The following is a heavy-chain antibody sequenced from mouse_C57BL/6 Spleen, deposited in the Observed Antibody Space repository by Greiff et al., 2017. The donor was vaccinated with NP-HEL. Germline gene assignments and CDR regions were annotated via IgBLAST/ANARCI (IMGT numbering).Heavy chain of an antibody. Sequence: VQLQQPGAELVRPGSSVKLSCKASGYTFTSYWMHWVKQRPIQGLEWIGNIDPSDSETHSNQKFKDKATLTVDKSSSTAYMQLSSLTSEDAAVYYCARRGYYDMDYAMDYWGQGTSVTVSS. V-gene: IGHV1-52*01. CDR2: IDPSDSET. D-gene: IGHD2-3*01. CDR1: GYTFTSYW. J-gene: IGHJ4*01. CDR3: ARRGYYDMDYAMDY.